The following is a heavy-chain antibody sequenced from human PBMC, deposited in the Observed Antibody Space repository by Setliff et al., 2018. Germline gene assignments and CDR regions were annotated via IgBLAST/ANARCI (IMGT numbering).Heavy chain of an antibody. D-gene: IGHD2-15*01. CDR1: GFTFDDYA. J-gene: IGHJ4*02. CDR2: ISWDGTRT. V-gene: IGHV3-43D*04. CDR3: VKDTGNGGNTGLDY. Sequence: PGGSLRLSCSTSGFTFDDYAMHWVRQAPGKGLEWVSLISWDGTRTNYVDSLKGRVTISRDNSKNSLLLQMNSLRVEDTALYYCVKDTGNGGNTGLDYWGQGTLVTVSS.